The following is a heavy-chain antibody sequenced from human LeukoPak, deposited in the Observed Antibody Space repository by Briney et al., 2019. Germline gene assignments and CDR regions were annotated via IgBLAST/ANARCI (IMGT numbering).Heavy chain of an antibody. CDR3: ARDRYSAIHYYYDMDV. CDR2: IWHDGGSK. J-gene: IGHJ6*02. V-gene: IGHV3-33*01. Sequence: SLRLSCAASGFIFSNYGMHWVRQAPGKGLEWVAIIWHDGGSKDYVDPVKGRFTISRDNSKNTLYLQMNSLRAEDTAVYYCARDRYSAIHYYYDMDVWGQGTTVTVSS. CDR1: GFIFSNYG. D-gene: IGHD1-26*01.